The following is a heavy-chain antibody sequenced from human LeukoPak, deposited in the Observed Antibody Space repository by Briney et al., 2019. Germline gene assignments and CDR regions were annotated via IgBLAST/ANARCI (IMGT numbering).Heavy chain of an antibody. J-gene: IGHJ6*02. D-gene: IGHD1-26*01. CDR3: ARARFGAYYYYGMDV. CDR1: GGSISSYY. V-gene: IGHV4-59*12. Sequence: SETLSLTCTVSGGSISSYYWSWIRQPPGKGLEWIGYIYYSGSTNYNPSLKSRVTISVDRSKNQFSLKLSSVTAADTAVYYCARARFGAYYYYGMDVWGQGTTVTVSS. CDR2: IYYSGST.